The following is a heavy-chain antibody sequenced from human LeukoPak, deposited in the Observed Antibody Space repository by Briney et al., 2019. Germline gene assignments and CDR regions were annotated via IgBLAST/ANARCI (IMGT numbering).Heavy chain of an antibody. Sequence: SETLSLTCTVSGGSISSSSYYWGWIRQPPGKGLEWIGSIYYGGSTYYNPTLKSRVTISVDTSKNQFSLKLCSVTAAGTAVYYCARGAWEYCGGDCYSNYYYYMDVWGKGTTVTVSS. V-gene: IGHV4-39*07. CDR3: ARGAWEYCGGDCYSNYYYYMDV. D-gene: IGHD2-21*02. CDR1: GGSISSSSYY. CDR2: IYYGGST. J-gene: IGHJ6*03.